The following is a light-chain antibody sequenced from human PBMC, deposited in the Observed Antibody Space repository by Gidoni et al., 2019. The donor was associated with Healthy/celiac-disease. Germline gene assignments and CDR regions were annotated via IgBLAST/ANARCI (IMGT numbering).Light chain of an antibody. J-gene: IGLJ3*02. CDR2: RNN. V-gene: IGLV1-47*01. CDR1: SSNIGSNY. CDR3: AAWDDSLSGWV. Sequence: QSVLTQPPSASGTPGQRVTISCSGSSSNIGSNYVYWYQQLPGTAPKLLIYRNNPRPSVVPSRFSGSKSGTSASLAISGLRSEDEADYYCAAWDDSLSGWVFGGGTKLTVL.